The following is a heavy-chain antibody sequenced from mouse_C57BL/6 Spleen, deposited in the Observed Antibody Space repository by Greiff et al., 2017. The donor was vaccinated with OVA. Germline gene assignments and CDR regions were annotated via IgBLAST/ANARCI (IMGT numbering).Heavy chain of an antibody. Sequence: EVKLMESGPGLVKPSQSLSLTCSVTGYSITSGYYWNWIRQFPGNKLEWMGYISYDGSNNYNPSLKNRISITRDPSKNQFFLKLNSVTTEDTATYYCARTSRDALDYWGQGTSVTVSS. V-gene: IGHV3-6*01. CDR1: GYSITSGYY. J-gene: IGHJ4*01. CDR3: ARTSRDALDY. CDR2: ISYDGSN.